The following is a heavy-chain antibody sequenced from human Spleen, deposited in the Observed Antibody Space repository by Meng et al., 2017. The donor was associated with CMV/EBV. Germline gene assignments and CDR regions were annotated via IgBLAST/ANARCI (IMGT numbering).Heavy chain of an antibody. V-gene: IGHV3-21*04. CDR3: AKASVIVAGWGYLQH. J-gene: IGHJ1*01. D-gene: IGHD1-26*01. CDR2: ISSGRVYI. Sequence: GGSLRLSCAASGFTFSTYNMIWVRQAPGKGLEWVSSISSGRVYIYYADSVKGRFTISRDNAKNTLYLQMNSLRAEDTAVYYCAKASVIVAGWGYLQHWGLGTLVTVSS. CDR1: GFTFSTYN.